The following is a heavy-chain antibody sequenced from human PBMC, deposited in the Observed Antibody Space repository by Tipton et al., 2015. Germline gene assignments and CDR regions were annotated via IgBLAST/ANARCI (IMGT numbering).Heavy chain of an antibody. J-gene: IGHJ6*02. V-gene: IGHV4-59*01. CDR3: ARENASYHGMDV. D-gene: IGHD1-1*01. CDR1: GTSLSGFY. Sequence: TLSLTCTVSGTSLSGFYWTWIRQPPGKGLEWIGYIRYSGGTNYKPSLRGRVSISLDMSKNQFSLKLRSVTAADTAMYFCARENASYHGMDVWGQGTTVTVSS. CDR2: IRYSGGT.